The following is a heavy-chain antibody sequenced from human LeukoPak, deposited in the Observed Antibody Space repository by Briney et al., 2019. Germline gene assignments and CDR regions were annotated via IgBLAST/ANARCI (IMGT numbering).Heavy chain of an antibody. D-gene: IGHD6-13*01. J-gene: IGHJ5*02. CDR2: IYYSGST. CDR3: AREWDIGSSWVSGGQGWFDP. Sequence: SETLSLTCTVSGGSISSSSYYWGWIRQPPGKGLEWIGSIYYSGSTYYNPSLKSRVTISVDTSKNQFSLKLSSVTAADTAVYYCAREWDIGSSWVSGGQGWFDPWGQGTLVTVSS. V-gene: IGHV4-39*07. CDR1: GGSISSSSYY.